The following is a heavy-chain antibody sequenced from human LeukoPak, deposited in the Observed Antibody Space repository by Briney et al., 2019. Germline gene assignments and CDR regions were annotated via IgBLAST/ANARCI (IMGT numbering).Heavy chain of an antibody. D-gene: IGHD6-19*01. V-gene: IGHV3-30*02. CDR2: IRYDGSNK. CDR3: AKDAIAVAAYYYMDV. Sequence: GSLRLSCAASGFTFSSYGMHWVRQAPGKGLEWVAFIRYDGSNKYYADSVKGRFTISRDNSKNTLYLQMNSLRAEDTAVYYCAKDAIAVAAYYYMDVWGKGTTVTVSS. CDR1: GFTFSSYG. J-gene: IGHJ6*03.